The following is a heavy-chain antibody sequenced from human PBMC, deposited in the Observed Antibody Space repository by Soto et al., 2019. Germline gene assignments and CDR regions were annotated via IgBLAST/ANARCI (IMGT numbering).Heavy chain of an antibody. CDR1: GYTFTSYY. CDR3: AREGLVLVPTTVNSDYYYYAMDV. CDR2: INPSGGST. J-gene: IGHJ6*02. Sequence: ASVKVSCKGAGYTFTSYYMHWVRQAPGQGLEWMGIINPSGGSTSYAQKFQGRVTMTRDTSTSTVYMELSSLRSEDTAVYYCAREGLVLVPTTVNSDYYYYAMDVWGQGTTVTVSS. D-gene: IGHD2-2*01. V-gene: IGHV1-46*01.